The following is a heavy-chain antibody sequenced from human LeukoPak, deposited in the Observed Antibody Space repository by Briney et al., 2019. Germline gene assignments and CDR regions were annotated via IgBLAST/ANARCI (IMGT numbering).Heavy chain of an antibody. CDR3: ARDLGYCSTASCYAWFDP. J-gene: IGHJ5*02. V-gene: IGHV4-59*01. D-gene: IGHD2-2*01. CDR2: IYYTGNS. Sequence: PSETLSLTCSVSGGSISSLYWSWIRQPPGKGLEWIGYIYYTGNSNYNPSLNSRVTISVDTSKNQFSLRLSSVTAADTAIYYCARDLGYCSTASCYAWFDPWGQGTLVTVSS. CDR1: GGSISSLY.